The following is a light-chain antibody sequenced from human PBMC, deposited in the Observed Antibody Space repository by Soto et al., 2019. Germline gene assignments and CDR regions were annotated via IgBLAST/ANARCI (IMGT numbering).Light chain of an antibody. V-gene: IGKV3-15*01. CDR1: QSVATN. CDR3: QHHLYWPS. Sequence: IVMTQSPATLSVSPGERATLSCRASQSVATNLAWYQQKPGQAPRLLIHSASTRATGVPARFSGSGSGTEFTLTSSSLQSEDLAVYYCQHHLYWPSCGQGTNLEIK. J-gene: IGKJ2*01. CDR2: SAS.